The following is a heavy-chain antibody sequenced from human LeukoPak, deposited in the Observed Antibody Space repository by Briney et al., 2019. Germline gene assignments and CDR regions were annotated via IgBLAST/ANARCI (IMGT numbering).Heavy chain of an antibody. D-gene: IGHD2-21*01. CDR1: GFTFSDYA. V-gene: IGHV3-30-3*01. J-gene: IGHJ4*02. CDR2: ISFDGSNE. CDR3: ARVPTRGVVIVYPFDY. Sequence: PGGSLRLSCAASGFTFSDYAMHWVRQAPGKGLEWVTVISFDGSNEDYAESVKGRFTISRDNSKNTLYLQMNSLRPEDTAVYFCARVPTRGVVIVYPFDYWGQGTLVTVSS.